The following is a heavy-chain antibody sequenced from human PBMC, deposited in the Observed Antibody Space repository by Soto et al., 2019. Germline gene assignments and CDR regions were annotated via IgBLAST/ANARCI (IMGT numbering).Heavy chain of an antibody. Sequence: ASVKVSCKASGYTFTSYDINWVRQATGQGLEWMGWMNPNSGNTGYAQKFQGRVTMTRNTSISTAYMELSSLRSEDTAVYYCARHQVRTTRIKYYYGMDVWGQGTTVTVSS. CDR1: GYTFTSYD. V-gene: IGHV1-8*01. J-gene: IGHJ6*02. D-gene: IGHD4-17*01. CDR3: ARHQVRTTRIKYYYGMDV. CDR2: MNPNSGNT.